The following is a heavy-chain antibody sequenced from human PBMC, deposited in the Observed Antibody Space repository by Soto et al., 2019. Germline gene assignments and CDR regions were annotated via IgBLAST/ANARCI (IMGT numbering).Heavy chain of an antibody. CDR3: AREVSKYSGYDFEY. Sequence: EVQLVESGGGMVKPGGSLRLSCAASGFTFSSYSMNWVRQATGKGLEWVSSISRSSSYIYYADSVQGRFTISRDNAKNSLSPQINTLRAEETAVYYCAREVSKYSGYDFEYWGQGTLVNVSS. D-gene: IGHD5-12*01. CDR2: ISRSSSYI. J-gene: IGHJ4*02. CDR1: GFTFSSYS. V-gene: IGHV3-21*01.